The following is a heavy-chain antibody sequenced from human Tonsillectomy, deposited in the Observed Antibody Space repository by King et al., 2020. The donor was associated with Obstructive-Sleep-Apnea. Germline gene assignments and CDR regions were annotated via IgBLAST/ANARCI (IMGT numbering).Heavy chain of an antibody. D-gene: IGHD3-10*01. J-gene: IGHJ4*02. CDR3: ARQSMVRGVMGGVIDY. Sequence: TLKESGPTPVKPTQTLTLTCTFSWFSLSTSGVGVGWIRQPPGKALEWLALLYWDEDKRFSPSLKKRLTITKDTSKNQVVLTMTNMDPVDTATYYCARQSMVRGVMGGVIDYWGQGTLVTVSS. CDR1: WFSLSTSGVG. V-gene: IGHV2-5*02. CDR2: LYWDEDK.